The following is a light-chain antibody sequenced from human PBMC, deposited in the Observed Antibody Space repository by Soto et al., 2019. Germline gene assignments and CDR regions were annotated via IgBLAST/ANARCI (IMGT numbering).Light chain of an antibody. V-gene: IGLV2-23*01. CDR3: CSYAGSYV. Sequence: QSVLTQPASVSGSPGQSITISCTGIRNDVGTYNVVSWYQQHPGKAPKLLIYEGTQRPSGISYRFSASRSGNTASLTISGLQTEDAADYHCCSYAGSYVFGGGTKVTVL. CDR2: EGT. CDR1: RNDVGTYNV. J-gene: IGLJ1*01.